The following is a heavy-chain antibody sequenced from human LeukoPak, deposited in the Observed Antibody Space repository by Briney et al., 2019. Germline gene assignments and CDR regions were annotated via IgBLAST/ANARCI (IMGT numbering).Heavy chain of an antibody. D-gene: IGHD3-22*01. CDR1: GFTFSNYA. V-gene: IGHV3-64*01. J-gene: IGHJ4*02. Sequence: GGSLRLSCAASGFTFSNYAMYWIRQAPGRGLEYVSAISTNGGSTDYANSVKGRFTISRDNSDNRVFLQMGTLRAEDMAVYYCARGGYYDSSGSFDYWGQGILVTVSS. CDR2: ISTNGGST. CDR3: ARGGYYDSSGSFDY.